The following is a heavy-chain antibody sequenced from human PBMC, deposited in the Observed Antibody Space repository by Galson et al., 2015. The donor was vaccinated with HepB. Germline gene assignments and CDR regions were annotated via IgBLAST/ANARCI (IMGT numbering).Heavy chain of an antibody. Sequence: SETLSLTCAVSGGSISSSNWWSWVRQPPGKGLERIGEIYHSGSTNYNPSLKSRVTISVDKSKNQFSLKLSSVTAADTAVYYCARDREVSLNWFDPWGQGTLVTVSS. D-gene: IGHD3-10*01. V-gene: IGHV4-4*02. CDR2: IYHSGST. CDR1: GGSISSSNW. CDR3: ARDREVSLNWFDP. J-gene: IGHJ5*02.